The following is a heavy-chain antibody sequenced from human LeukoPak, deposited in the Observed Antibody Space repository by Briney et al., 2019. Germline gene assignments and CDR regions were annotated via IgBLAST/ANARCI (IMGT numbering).Heavy chain of an antibody. Sequence: SETLSLTCTVSGHSITNTFYWGWIRQSPGKGLEWIGSIHHSGNRFEAGSTHYNPSLRSRVTVSADTSKNQFSLTLTSVTAADTAVHFCARNASSGFFNDWGQGTLVTVSS. J-gene: IGHJ4*02. CDR2: IHHSGNRFEAGST. CDR1: GHSITNTFY. CDR3: ARNASSGFFND. V-gene: IGHV4-38-2*02. D-gene: IGHD6-25*01.